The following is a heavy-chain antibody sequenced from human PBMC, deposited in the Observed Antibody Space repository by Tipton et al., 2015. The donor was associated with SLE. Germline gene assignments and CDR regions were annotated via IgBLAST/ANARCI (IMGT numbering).Heavy chain of an antibody. V-gene: IGHV3-30*04. CDR2: ISYDGSNK. CDR1: GFTFSSYA. CDR3: ARDRLTIFGLVIGPPDAFDI. J-gene: IGHJ3*02. Sequence: SLRLSCAASGFTFSSYAMHWVRQAPGKGLEWVAVISYDGSNKYYADSVKGRFTISRDNSKNTLYLQMNSPRAEDTAVYYCARDRLTIFGLVIGPPDAFDIWGQGTVVTVSS. D-gene: IGHD3-3*01.